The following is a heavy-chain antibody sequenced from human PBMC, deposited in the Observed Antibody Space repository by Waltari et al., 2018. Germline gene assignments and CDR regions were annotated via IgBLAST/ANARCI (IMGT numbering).Heavy chain of an antibody. Sequence: EVQLVESGGGLVKPGGSLRLSCAASGFTFSSYSMNWVRQAPGKGLEWVSSISSSSSYIYYADSVKGRFTISRDNAKNSLYLQMNSLRAEDTAVYYCTTSITIFGEYYFDYWGQGTLVTVSS. CDR1: GFTFSSYS. V-gene: IGHV3-21*01. CDR3: TTSITIFGEYYFDY. J-gene: IGHJ4*02. CDR2: ISSSSSYI. D-gene: IGHD3-3*01.